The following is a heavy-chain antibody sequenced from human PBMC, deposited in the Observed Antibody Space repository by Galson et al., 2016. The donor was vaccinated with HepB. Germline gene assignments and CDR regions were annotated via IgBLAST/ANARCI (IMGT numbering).Heavy chain of an antibody. CDR3: ARSSSIQGKFAF. V-gene: IGHV5-51*01. Sequence: QSGAEVKKSGESLKISCSTSGYSFTNFWIAWVRQVPGKGLEWMGIIYPGDSDSRYSPSFQGQVIMSADTSVSTAYLTWNSLKASDTATYYCARSSSIQGKFAFWGQGTLITVSP. J-gene: IGHJ4*02. CDR1: GYSFTNFW. CDR2: IYPGDSDS. D-gene: IGHD5-18*01.